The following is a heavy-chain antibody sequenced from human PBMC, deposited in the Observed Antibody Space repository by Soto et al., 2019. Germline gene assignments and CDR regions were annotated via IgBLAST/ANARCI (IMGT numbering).Heavy chain of an antibody. CDR2: IKQDGSEK. J-gene: IGHJ6*03. Sequence: GESLKISCAASGFTFSSYWMSWVRQAPGKGLEWVANIKQDGSEKYYVDSVKGRFTISRDNAKNSLYLQMNSLRAEDTAVYYCARDKREVRGVRQRYYYYMDVWGKGTTVTVSS. D-gene: IGHD3-10*01. CDR1: GFTFSSYW. V-gene: IGHV3-7*01. CDR3: ARDKREVRGVRQRYYYYMDV.